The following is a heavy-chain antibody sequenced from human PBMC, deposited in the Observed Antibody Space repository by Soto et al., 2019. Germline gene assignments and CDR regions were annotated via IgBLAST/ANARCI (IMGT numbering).Heavy chain of an antibody. D-gene: IGHD2-2*02. CDR1: VFTFSSYG. CDR2: ISYDGSNK. CDR3: AKPIYGQMLYHNWFEP. J-gene: IGHJ5*02. Sequence: VGSLRLSCASSVFTFSSYGMHCVRHSPGKGLEWVAVISYDGSNKYYADSVKGRFTISRDNSKNTLYLKMNSLRAEDTAVYYCAKPIYGQMLYHNWFEPWGQGTLVIVS. V-gene: IGHV3-30*18.